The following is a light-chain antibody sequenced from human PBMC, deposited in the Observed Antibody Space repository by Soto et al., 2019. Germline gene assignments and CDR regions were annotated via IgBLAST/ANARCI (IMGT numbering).Light chain of an antibody. Sequence: QSALTQPPSASGSPGQSVTISCTGTSSDIGGYNYVSWYQRHPGKAPKLIIYEVSKRPSGVPARFSGSKSGNTASLSVSGLQPEDEADYYCTSCAGTKSIVFGGGTKLTVL. CDR1: SSDIGGYNY. J-gene: IGLJ2*01. V-gene: IGLV2-8*01. CDR2: EVS. CDR3: TSCAGTKSIV.